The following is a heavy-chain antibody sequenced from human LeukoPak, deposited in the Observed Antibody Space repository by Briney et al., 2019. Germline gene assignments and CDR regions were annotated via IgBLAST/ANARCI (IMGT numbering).Heavy chain of an antibody. CDR2: ISSSSSYI. CDR3: AREKIAAANY. D-gene: IGHD6-13*01. Sequence: GRSLRLSCAASGFTFSNYGMHWVRQAPGKGLEWVSSISSSSSYIYYADSVKGRFTISRDNAKNSLYLQMNSLRAEDTAVYYWAREKIAAANYGGQGPLVTVSS. V-gene: IGHV3-21*01. J-gene: IGHJ4*02. CDR1: GFTFSNYG.